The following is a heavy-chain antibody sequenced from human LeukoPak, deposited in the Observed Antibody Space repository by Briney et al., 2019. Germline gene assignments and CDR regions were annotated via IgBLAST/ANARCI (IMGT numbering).Heavy chain of an antibody. CDR2: IYYSGST. J-gene: IGHJ4*02. Sequence: PSETLSLTCTVSGGSISSSSYHWGWIRQPPGKGLEWIGSIYYSGSTYYNPSLKSRVTISVDTSKNQFSLKLSSVTAADTAVYYCARRAARSFYGDYGDYFDYWGQGTLVTVSS. V-gene: IGHV4-39*01. CDR1: GGSISSSSYH. CDR3: ARRAARSFYGDYGDYFDY. D-gene: IGHD4-17*01.